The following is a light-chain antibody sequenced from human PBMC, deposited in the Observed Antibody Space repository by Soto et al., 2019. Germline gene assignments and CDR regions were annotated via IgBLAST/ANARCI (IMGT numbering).Light chain of an antibody. CDR1: QSVSNNY. CDR2: GAS. J-gene: IGKJ2*01. CDR3: QQHDSSPYA. Sequence: EIVLTQSPGTLSLSPGERATLSCRASQSVSNNYLAWYQQKPGQVPRLLVYGASSRATGIPDRSSGSESGTDFTIPISRLRPEDWSVSHGQQHDSSPYAFGQGTKLDIK. V-gene: IGKV3-20*01.